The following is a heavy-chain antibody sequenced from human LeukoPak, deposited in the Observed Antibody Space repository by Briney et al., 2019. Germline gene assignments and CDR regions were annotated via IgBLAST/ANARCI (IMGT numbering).Heavy chain of an antibody. CDR2: ISGRDGST. CDR1: GFTFSSYA. V-gene: IGHV3-23*01. D-gene: IGHD1-26*01. CDR3: AKAGSIRFDY. J-gene: IGHJ4*02. Sequence: GGSLRLSCAASGFTFSSYAMSWVRQAPGKGLERVSGISGRDGSTYYGDSVKGRFTISRDNSKNTLYLQMNSLRAEDTAVYYCAKAGSIRFDYWGQGTLVTVSS.